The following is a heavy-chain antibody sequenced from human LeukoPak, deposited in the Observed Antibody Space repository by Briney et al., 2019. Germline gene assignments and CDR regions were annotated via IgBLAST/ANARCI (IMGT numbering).Heavy chain of an antibody. CDR3: ARGRQDVTMIVVVMTAVSYYLDV. Sequence: SETLSLSCAVPGGSFSGYYWTWIRQTPEKGLEWIGEMNPSGSTSYNPSLKSRVTISVHTSKNQFSLKLSSVTAADTAVYYCARGRQDVTMIVVVMTAVSYYLDVWGKGTTVTVS. CDR1: GGSFSGYY. J-gene: IGHJ6*03. CDR2: MNPSGST. V-gene: IGHV4-34*01. D-gene: IGHD3-22*01.